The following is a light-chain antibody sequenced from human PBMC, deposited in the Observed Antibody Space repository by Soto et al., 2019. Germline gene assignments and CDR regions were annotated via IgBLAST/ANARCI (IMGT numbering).Light chain of an antibody. Sequence: DIQMTQSPSSVSASVGDTVSITCRASQGINNWLAWYQQKPGKAPQVLIYAASSLQSGVPSRFSGSGFGTDFTLTIPSLQPEDFATYFCQQANNFPLTFGGGTKIAIK. V-gene: IGKV1-12*01. J-gene: IGKJ4*01. CDR2: AAS. CDR3: QQANNFPLT. CDR1: QGINNW.